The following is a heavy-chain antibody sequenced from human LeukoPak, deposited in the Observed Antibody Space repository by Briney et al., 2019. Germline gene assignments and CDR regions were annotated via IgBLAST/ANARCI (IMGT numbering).Heavy chain of an antibody. V-gene: IGHV3-74*01. Sequence: GGSLRLSWAASGFTFCSYWMHWVRQAPGKGLVWVSRINTDGSSTSYADSVKGRFTISRDNAKNTLYLQMNSLRAEDTAVYYCARDLGDYNFDYWGQGTLVTVSS. CDR3: ARDLGDYNFDY. CDR2: INTDGSST. CDR1: GFTFCSYW. J-gene: IGHJ4*02. D-gene: IGHD4-17*01.